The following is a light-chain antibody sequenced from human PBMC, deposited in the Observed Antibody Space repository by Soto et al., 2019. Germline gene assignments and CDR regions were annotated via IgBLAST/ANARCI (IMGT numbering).Light chain of an antibody. V-gene: IGKV3-15*01. Sequence: EIVMTQSPATLSVSPGERATLSCRASQSVSSNLAWYQQKPGQAPRLLMYGASTRATGIPDRFSGSGSGTEFNLTISSLQSEDFAVYYCQQHNNWPPWTFGQGTKVEI. CDR1: QSVSSN. CDR3: QQHNNWPPWT. J-gene: IGKJ1*01. CDR2: GAS.